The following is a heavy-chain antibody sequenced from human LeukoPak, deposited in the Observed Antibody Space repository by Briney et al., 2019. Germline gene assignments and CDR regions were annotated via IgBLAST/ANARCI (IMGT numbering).Heavy chain of an antibody. CDR2: IYTSGST. V-gene: IGHV4-4*07. CDR1: GGSISSYY. D-gene: IGHD3-10*01. Sequence: PSETLSLTCTVSGGSISSYYWSWFRQPAGKGLEWIGRIYTSGSTDYNPSLKSRVTMSVDTSKNQFSLKLSSVTAADTAVYYCARAGYGSGSYYPDYYGMDVWGQGTTVTVSS. J-gene: IGHJ6*02. CDR3: ARAGYGSGSYYPDYYGMDV.